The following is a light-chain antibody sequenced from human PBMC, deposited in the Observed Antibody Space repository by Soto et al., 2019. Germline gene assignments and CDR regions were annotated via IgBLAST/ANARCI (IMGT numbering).Light chain of an antibody. CDR2: LGS. CDR3: MQALQTPLT. V-gene: IGKV2-28*01. J-gene: IGKJ4*01. Sequence: LITQYPHSLPVTLGEPASISFRSSQSLLHSNGYNYLDWYLQKPGQSPQLLIYLGSNRASGVPDRFSGSGSGTDFTLKISRVEAEDVGVYYCMQALQTPLTFGGGSKV. CDR1: QSLLHSNGYNY.